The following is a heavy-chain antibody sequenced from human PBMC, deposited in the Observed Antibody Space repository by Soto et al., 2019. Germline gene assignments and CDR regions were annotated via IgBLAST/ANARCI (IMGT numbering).Heavy chain of an antibody. V-gene: IGHV5-10-1*01. D-gene: IGHD1-1*01. CDR2: IDPSDSYT. CDR3: ACLGLERIVYYGMDV. J-gene: IGHJ6*02. CDR1: GYSFTSYW. Sequence: GESLKISCKGSGYSFTSYWISWVRQMPGKGLEWMGRIDPSDSYTNYSPSFQGHVTISADKSISTAYLQWSSLKASDTAMYYCACLGLERIVYYGMDVWGQGTTVTLSS.